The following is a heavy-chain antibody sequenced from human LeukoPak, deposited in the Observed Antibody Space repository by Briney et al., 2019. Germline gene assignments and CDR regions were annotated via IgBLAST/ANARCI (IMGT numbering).Heavy chain of an antibody. Sequence: SETLSLTCAVSGYSISSGYYRGWIRQPPGKGLEWIGSIYHSGSTYYNPSLKSRVTISVDTSKNQFSLKLSSVTAADTAVYYCARHRWELLSNFDYWGQGTLVTVSS. CDR1: GYSISSGYY. V-gene: IGHV4-38-2*01. J-gene: IGHJ4*02. CDR2: IYHSGST. CDR3: ARHRWELLSNFDY. D-gene: IGHD1-26*01.